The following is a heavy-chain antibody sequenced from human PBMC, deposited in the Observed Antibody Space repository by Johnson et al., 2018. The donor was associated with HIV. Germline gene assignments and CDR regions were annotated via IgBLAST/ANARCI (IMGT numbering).Heavy chain of an antibody. V-gene: IGHV3-9*01. D-gene: IGHD6-13*01. Sequence: QLVESGGGLVQPGRSLRLSCAASGFTFDDYAMHWVRQAPGKGLEWVSGISWNSGSIGYAGSVQGRFTISRDNSKNTLYLQMNSLRAEDTAVYYCASLSSSLFGAFDIWGQGTMVTVSS. CDR1: GFTFDDYA. J-gene: IGHJ3*02. CDR2: ISWNSGSI. CDR3: ASLSSSLFGAFDI.